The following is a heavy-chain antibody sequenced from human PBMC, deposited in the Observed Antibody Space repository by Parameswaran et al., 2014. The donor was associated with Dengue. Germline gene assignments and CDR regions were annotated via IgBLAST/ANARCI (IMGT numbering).Heavy chain of an antibody. CDR3: ARASGGDHYYMDV. V-gene: IGHV4-31*02. D-gene: IGHD2-21*01. J-gene: IGHJ6*03. CDR2: IYYSGST. Sequence: WIRQPPGKGLEWIGYIYYSGSTYYNPSLKSRVTISVDTSKNQFSLKLSSVTAADTAVYYCARASGGDHYYMDVWGKGTTVTVSS.